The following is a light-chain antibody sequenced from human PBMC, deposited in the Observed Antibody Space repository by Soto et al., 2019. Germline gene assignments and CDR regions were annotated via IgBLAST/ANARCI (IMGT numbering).Light chain of an antibody. CDR3: QQSYSTPIT. CDR2: AAS. V-gene: IGKV1-39*01. J-gene: IGKJ5*01. CDR1: QSISSY. Sequence: IQITPSPSSLSASVGDRVTITCRASQSISSYLNWYQQKPGKAPKLLIYAASSLQSGVPSRFSGSGSGTDFTLTISSLQPEDFATYYCQQSYSTPITFGQGTRLEI.